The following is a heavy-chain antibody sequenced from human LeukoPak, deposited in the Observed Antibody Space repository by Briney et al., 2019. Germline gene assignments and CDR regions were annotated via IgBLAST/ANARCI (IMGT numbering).Heavy chain of an antibody. V-gene: IGHV4-34*01. CDR3: ARGRGAAAWGYYYGMDV. J-gene: IGHJ6*02. Sequence: SETLSLTCAVYGGSFSGYYWSWIRQPPGKGLEWIGEINHSGSTNYNPSLKRRVTISVDTSKNQFSLKLSSVTAADTAVYYCARGRGAAAWGYYYGMDVWGQGTTVTVSS. CDR1: GGSFSGYY. D-gene: IGHD6-13*01. CDR2: INHSGST.